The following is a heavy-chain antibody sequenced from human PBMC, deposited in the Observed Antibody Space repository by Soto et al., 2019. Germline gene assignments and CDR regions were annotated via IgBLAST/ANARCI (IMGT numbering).Heavy chain of an antibody. V-gene: IGHV4-39*01. Sequence: SETLSLTCTVSGGSISSSSYYWGWIRQPPGKGLEWIGSIYYSGSTYYNPSLKSRVTISVDTSMNQFSLKLSSVTAADTAVYYCARHPIRIAVAGPTDYWGQGTLVTVSS. J-gene: IGHJ4*02. CDR3: ARHPIRIAVAGPTDY. CDR1: GGSISSSSYY. D-gene: IGHD6-19*01. CDR2: IYYSGST.